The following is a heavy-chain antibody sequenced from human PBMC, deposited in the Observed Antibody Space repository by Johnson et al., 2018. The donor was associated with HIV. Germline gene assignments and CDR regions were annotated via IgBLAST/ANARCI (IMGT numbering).Heavy chain of an antibody. J-gene: IGHJ3*02. CDR2: IRYDGSNK. CDR3: AKAQKGQYYDILTGSLMKGAFDI. V-gene: IGHV3-30*02. CDR1: GFTFSSYG. Sequence: VQLVESGGGVVQPGGSLRLSCAASGFTFSSYGMHWVRQAPGKGLEWVAFIRYDGSNKYYADSVKGRFTISRDNSKNTLYLQMNSLRAEDAAVYYCAKAQKGQYYDILTGSLMKGAFDIWGQGTMVIVSS. D-gene: IGHD3-9*01.